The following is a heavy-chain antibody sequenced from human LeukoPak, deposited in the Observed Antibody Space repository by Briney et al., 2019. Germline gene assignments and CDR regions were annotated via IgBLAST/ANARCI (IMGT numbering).Heavy chain of an antibody. D-gene: IGHD2-2*01. CDR3: AREYCSSTSCLRAFDI. J-gene: IGHJ3*02. V-gene: IGHV1-69*04. Sequence: SVKVSCKASGGTFSSYAISWMRQAPGQGLEWMGRIIPILGIANYAQKFQGRVTITADKSTSTAYMELSSLRSEDTAVYYCAREYCSSTSCLRAFDIWGQGTMVTVSS. CDR2: IIPILGIA. CDR1: GGTFSSYA.